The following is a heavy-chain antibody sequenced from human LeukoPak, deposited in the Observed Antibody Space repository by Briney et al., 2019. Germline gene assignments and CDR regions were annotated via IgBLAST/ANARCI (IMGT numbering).Heavy chain of an antibody. CDR3: AAGRAGEYSSSWPFDY. CDR2: INHSGST. V-gene: IGHV4-34*01. D-gene: IGHD6-13*01. CDR1: GGSFSGYY. J-gene: IGHJ4*02. Sequence: SETLSLTCAVYGGSFSGYYWSWIRQPPGKGLEWIGEINHSGSTNYNPSLKSRVTISVDTSKNQFSLKLSSVTAADTAVYYCAAGRAGEYSSSWPFDYWGQGTLVTVSS.